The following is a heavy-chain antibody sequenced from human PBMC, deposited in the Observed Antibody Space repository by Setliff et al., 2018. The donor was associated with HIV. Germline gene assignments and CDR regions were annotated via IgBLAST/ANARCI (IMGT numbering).Heavy chain of an antibody. CDR2: INGGTTT. V-gene: IGHV3-66*02. CDR1: GITVSGIY. D-gene: IGHD3-22*01. CDR3: ARGDPQYYYDDSAYFDY. J-gene: IGHJ4*02. Sequence: PGGSLRLSCVASGITVSGIYMTWVRQAPGKGLEWVSVINGGTTTYYADSVKGRFTISRDNSKNTLYLQINSLRAEDTAVYYCARGDPQYYYDDSAYFDYWGQGTLVTVSS.